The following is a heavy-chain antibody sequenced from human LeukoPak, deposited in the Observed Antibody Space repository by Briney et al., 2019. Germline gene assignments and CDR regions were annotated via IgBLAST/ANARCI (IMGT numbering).Heavy chain of an antibody. J-gene: IGHJ5*02. CDR3: ARPGIAAA. CDR1: GFTFSRYS. D-gene: IGHD6-13*01. V-gene: IGHV3-21*01. Sequence: GGSLRLSCAASGFTFSRYSMNWVRQAPGKGLEWVSSISSSSSYIYYADSVKGRFTISRDSAKDSLYLQMDSLRAGDTAVYYCARPGIAAAWGQGTLVTVSS. CDR2: ISSSSSYI.